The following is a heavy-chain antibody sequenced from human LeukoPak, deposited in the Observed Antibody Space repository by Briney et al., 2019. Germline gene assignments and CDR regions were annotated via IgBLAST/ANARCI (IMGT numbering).Heavy chain of an antibody. D-gene: IGHD2-15*01. CDR2: IRYDGSNK. CDR1: GFTFSSYG. J-gene: IGHJ4*02. CDR3: AKELGYCSGGSCY. Sequence: GGSLRLSCAASGFTFSSYGMHWVRQAPGKGLGWVAFIRYDGSNKYYADSVKGRFTISRDNSKNTLYLQMNSLRAEDTAVYYCAKELGYCSGGSCYWGQGTLVTVSS. V-gene: IGHV3-30*02.